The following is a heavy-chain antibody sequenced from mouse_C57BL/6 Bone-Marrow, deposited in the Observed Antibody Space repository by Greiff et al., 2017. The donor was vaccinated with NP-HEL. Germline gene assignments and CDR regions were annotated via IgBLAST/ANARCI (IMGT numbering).Heavy chain of an antibody. J-gene: IGHJ1*03. CDR2: IYPGNSDT. D-gene: IGHD1-1*01. CDR3: TRSITTVVATRYFDV. Sequence: VQLQQSGTVLARPGASVKMSCKTSGYTFTSYWMHWVKQRPGQGLEWIGAIYPGNSDTSYNQKFKGKAKLTAVTSASTAYMELSSLTNEDSAVYYCTRSITTVVATRYFDVWGTGTTVTVSS. V-gene: IGHV1-5*01. CDR1: GYTFTSYW.